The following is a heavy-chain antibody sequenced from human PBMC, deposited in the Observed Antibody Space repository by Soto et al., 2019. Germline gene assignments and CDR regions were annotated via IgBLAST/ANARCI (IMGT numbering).Heavy chain of an antibody. Sequence: GASVNVSCKVSGYTLTELSMHWVRQAPGKGLEWMGGFDPEDGETIYAQKFQGRVTMTEDTSTDTAYMELSSLRSEDTAVYYCATGLPSHRIRFWEWFQRPFDYWGDGALVTVYS. CDR1: GYTLTELS. J-gene: IGHJ4*01. CDR2: FDPEDGET. D-gene: IGHD3-3*01. V-gene: IGHV1-24*01. CDR3: ATGLPSHRIRFWEWFQRPFDY.